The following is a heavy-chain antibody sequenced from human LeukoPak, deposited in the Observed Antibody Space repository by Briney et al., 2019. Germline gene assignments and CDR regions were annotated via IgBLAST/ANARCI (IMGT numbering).Heavy chain of an antibody. CDR2: VRANGEN. CDR1: GGSINAFY. J-gene: IGHJ3*01. CDR3: ARQPANTAAFDV. D-gene: IGHD5-18*01. V-gene: IGHV4-4*08. Sequence: SETLSLTCTVSGGSINAFYWSWIRQPPGKGLEWIAYVRANGENNYNPSLKSRVAISLDTANSQISLRLNFVTAADTVIYYCARQPANTAAFDVWGQGTMVTVSS.